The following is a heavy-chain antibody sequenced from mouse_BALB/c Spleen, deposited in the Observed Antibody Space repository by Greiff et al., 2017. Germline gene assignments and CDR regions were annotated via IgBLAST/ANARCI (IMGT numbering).Heavy chain of an antibody. V-gene: IGHV5-12-1*01. D-gene: IGHD1-1*01. J-gene: IGHJ1*01. CDR2: ISSGGGST. Sequence: DVKLVESGGGLVKPGGSLKLSCAASGFAFSSYDMSWVRQTPEKRLEWVAYISSGGGSTYYPDTVKGRFTISRDNAKNTLYLQMSSLKSEDTAMYYCARQSREWYFDVWGAGTTVTVSS. CDR1: GFAFSSYD. CDR3: ARQSREWYFDV.